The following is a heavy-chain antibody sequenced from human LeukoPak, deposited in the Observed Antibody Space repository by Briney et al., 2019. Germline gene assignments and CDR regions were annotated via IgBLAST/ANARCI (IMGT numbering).Heavy chain of an antibody. CDR1: AFTFDDYG. Sequence: GGSLRLSCAASAFTFDDYGMSWVRQAPGKGLEWVSGINWNGSSTGYADSVKGRFTISRDNAKNSLYLQMNSLRAEDTALYYCARDYGYCSSTSCRWEYFDYWGQGTLVTVSS. V-gene: IGHV3-20*04. J-gene: IGHJ4*02. D-gene: IGHD2-2*01. CDR2: INWNGSST. CDR3: ARDYGYCSSTSCRWEYFDY.